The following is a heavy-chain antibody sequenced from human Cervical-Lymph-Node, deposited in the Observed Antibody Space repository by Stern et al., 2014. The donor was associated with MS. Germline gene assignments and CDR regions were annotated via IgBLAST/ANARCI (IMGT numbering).Heavy chain of an antibody. V-gene: IGHV1-18*01. J-gene: IGHJ4*02. D-gene: IGHD1-20*01. CDR2: ISAHSGTT. Sequence: QVQLVQSGAEVKMPGASVKVSCKASGYTFTINGISWVRQAPGQGLEWLGWISAHSGTTHYAQKFQGRVTMTTDTSTSTAYMELWSLRSDDTAVYYCARDRNWSFDYWGQGTLVTVSS. CDR3: ARDRNWSFDY. CDR1: GYTFTING.